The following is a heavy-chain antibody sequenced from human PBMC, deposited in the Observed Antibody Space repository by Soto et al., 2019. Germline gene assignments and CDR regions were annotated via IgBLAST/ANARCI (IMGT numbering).Heavy chain of an antibody. CDR1: GYTFTGYY. CDR2: INPNSGGT. J-gene: IGHJ6*02. D-gene: IGHD2-2*01. Sequence: QVQLVQSGAEVTKPGASVKVSCKASGYTFTGYYMHWVRQAPGQGLEWMGWINPNSGGTNYAQKFQGWVTMTRDTSISTAYMELSRLRSDDTAVYYCARGVSSTSENYYGMDVWGQGTTVTVSS. CDR3: ARGVSSTSENYYGMDV. V-gene: IGHV1-2*04.